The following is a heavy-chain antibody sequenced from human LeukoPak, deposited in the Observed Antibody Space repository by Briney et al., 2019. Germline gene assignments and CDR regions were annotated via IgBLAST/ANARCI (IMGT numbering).Heavy chain of an antibody. V-gene: IGHV3-11*05. CDR2: ISSSSSYT. Sequence: KPGGSLRLSCAASGFTFSDYYMSWTRQAPGKGLEWVSYISSSSSYTNYADSVKGRFTISRDNAKNSLYLQMNSLRAEDTAVYYCARDKGYYDSSGSIDYWGQGTLVTVSS. J-gene: IGHJ4*02. CDR3: ARDKGYYDSSGSIDY. CDR1: GFTFSDYY. D-gene: IGHD3-22*01.